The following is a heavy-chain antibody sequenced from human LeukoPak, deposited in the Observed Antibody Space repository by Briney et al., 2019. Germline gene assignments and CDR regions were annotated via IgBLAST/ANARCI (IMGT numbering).Heavy chain of an antibody. Sequence: SETLSLTCPVSGGSISSYYWSWIRQPPGKGLEWIGYIYYSGSTNYNPSLKSRVTISLDTSKNQFSLKLSSVTAADTAVCYCARFDSSSLGGFDYWGQGTLVTVSS. D-gene: IGHD6-6*01. J-gene: IGHJ4*02. V-gene: IGHV4-59*01. CDR3: ARFDSSSLGGFDY. CDR2: IYYSGST. CDR1: GGSISSYY.